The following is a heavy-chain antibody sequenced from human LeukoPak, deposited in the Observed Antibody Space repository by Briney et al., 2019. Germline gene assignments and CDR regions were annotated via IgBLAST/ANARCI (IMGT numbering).Heavy chain of an antibody. CDR2: ISYDGSNK. V-gene: IGHV3-30-3*01. D-gene: IGHD1/OR15-1a*01. CDR3: ARVKTGTHFDY. Sequence: GGSLRLSCAASGFTFSSYAMHWVRQAPGKGLEWVAVISYDGSNKYYADSVKGRFTISRDNSKNTLYLQMNSLRAEDTAVYYCARVKTGTHFDYWGQGTLVTVSS. J-gene: IGHJ4*02. CDR1: GFTFSSYA.